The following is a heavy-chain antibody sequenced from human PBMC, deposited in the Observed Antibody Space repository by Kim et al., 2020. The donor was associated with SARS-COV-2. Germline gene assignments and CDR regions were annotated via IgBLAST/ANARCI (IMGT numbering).Heavy chain of an antibody. V-gene: IGHV4-31*03. CDR1: GGSISSGGYY. D-gene: IGHD3-22*01. Sequence: SETLSLTCTVSGGSISSGGYYWSWIRQHPGKGLEWIGYIYYSGSTYYNPSLKSRVTISVDTSKNQFSLKLSSVTAADTAVYYCARVLYYYDSSGYYYWFDPWGQGTLVTVSS. J-gene: IGHJ5*02. CDR3: ARVLYYYDSSGYYYWFDP. CDR2: IYYSGST.